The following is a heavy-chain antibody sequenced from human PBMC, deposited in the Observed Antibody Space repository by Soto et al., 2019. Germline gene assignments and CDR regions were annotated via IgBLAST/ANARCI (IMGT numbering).Heavy chain of an antibody. V-gene: IGHV4-30-4*01. D-gene: IGHD2-2*01. CDR2: IYYSGST. Sequence: TSETLSLTCTVSGGSISSGDYYWSCIRQPPGKGLEWIGYIYYSGSTYYNPSLKSRVTISVDTSKNQFSLKLSSVTAADTAVYYCARAPRYLPEDIVLVPAAMPLDYYYGMDVWGQGTTVTVSS. J-gene: IGHJ6*02. CDR3: ARAPRYLPEDIVLVPAAMPLDYYYGMDV. CDR1: GGSISSGDYY.